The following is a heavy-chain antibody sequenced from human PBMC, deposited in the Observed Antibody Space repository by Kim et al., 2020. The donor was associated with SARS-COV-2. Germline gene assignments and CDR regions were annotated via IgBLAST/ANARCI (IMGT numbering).Heavy chain of an antibody. J-gene: IGHJ4*02. CDR1: GGSISSYY. CDR3: ARGGSGSDPLDY. D-gene: IGHD3-10*01. V-gene: IGHV4-59*01. Sequence: SETLSLICTVSGGSISSYYWSWIRQPPGKGLEWIGYIYYSGSTNYNPSLKSRVTISVDTSKNQFSLKLSSVTAADTVVYYCARGGSGSDPLDYWGQGTLVTVSS. CDR2: IYYSGST.